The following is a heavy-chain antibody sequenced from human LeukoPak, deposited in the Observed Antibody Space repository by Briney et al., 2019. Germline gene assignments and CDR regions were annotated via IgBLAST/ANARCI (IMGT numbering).Heavy chain of an antibody. V-gene: IGHV4-34*01. Sequence: SETLSLTCAVYGGSFSGYYWSWIRQPPGKGLEWIGEINHSGSTNYNPSLKSRVTISVDTSKNQFSLKLSSVTAADTAVYYCARGYTVVIRFDYWGQGTLVTVSS. CDR1: GGSFSGYY. J-gene: IGHJ4*02. CDR2: INHSGST. CDR3: ARGYTVVIRFDY. D-gene: IGHD4-23*01.